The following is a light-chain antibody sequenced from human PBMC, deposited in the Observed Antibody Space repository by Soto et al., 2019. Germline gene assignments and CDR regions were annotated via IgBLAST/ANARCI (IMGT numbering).Light chain of an antibody. V-gene: IGLV2-14*01. CDR1: SSDVGGYNY. CDR2: DVS. J-gene: IGLJ1*01. Sequence: ALTQPASVSGSPGQSITISCTGTSSDVGGYNYVSWYQQHPGKAPKLMIYDVSNRPSGVSNRFSGSKSGNTASLTISGLQAEVYADYYCSSYTSSSLYVFGTGNNLTV. CDR3: SSYTSSSLYV.